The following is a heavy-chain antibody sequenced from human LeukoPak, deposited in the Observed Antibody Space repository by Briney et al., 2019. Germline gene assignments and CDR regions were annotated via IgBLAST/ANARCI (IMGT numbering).Heavy chain of an antibody. CDR1: GGTFSSYA. CDR2: IIPILGTA. V-gene: IGHV1-69*01. J-gene: IGHJ4*02. D-gene: IGHD1-1*01. CDR3: ANNWNDEGFDY. Sequence: SVKVSCKASGGTFSSYAISWVRQAPGQGLEWMGGIIPILGTANYAQKFQGRVTITADESTGTAYMELSSLRSEDTAVYYCANNWNDEGFDYWGQGTLVTVSS.